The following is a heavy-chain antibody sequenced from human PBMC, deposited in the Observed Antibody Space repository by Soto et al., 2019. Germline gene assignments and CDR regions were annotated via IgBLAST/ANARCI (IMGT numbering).Heavy chain of an antibody. CDR3: ARMGYYHYYGMDV. J-gene: IGHJ6*02. Sequence: VASVKVSCKASGGTFSSYTISWVRQAPGQGLEWMGRIIPILGIANYAQKFQGRVTITADKSTSTAYMKLSSLRSEDTAVYYCARMGYYHYYGMDVWGQGTTVTVSS. CDR2: IIPILGIA. CDR1: GGTFSSYT. V-gene: IGHV1-69*02.